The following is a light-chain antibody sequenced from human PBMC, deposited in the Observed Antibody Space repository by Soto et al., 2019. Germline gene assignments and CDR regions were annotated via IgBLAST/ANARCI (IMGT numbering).Light chain of an antibody. J-gene: IGKJ5*01. CDR3: QQYGSSIT. CDR1: QSVAGSY. CDR2: GAS. Sequence: EIALTQSPGTLSLSPGEGATLSCRASQSVAGSYLVWYQQKPGQAPRLLIHGASSRATGIPDRFSGSGSGTDFTLTINRLEAEDFAVYYCQQYGSSITFGQGTRL. V-gene: IGKV3-20*01.